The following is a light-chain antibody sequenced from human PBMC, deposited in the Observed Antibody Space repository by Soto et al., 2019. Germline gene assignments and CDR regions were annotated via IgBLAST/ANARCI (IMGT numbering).Light chain of an antibody. CDR1: QGISDY. CDR3: QNYNSAPWT. V-gene: IGKV1-27*01. J-gene: IGKJ1*01. Sequence: EIQMTHSPSSRSASVGDRVTITCRASQGISDYLAWYQQKPGKVPKLLIYAASTLQSGVPSPFSGSGSGTDFTLTISSLQPEDVATYYCQNYNSAPWTFGQGTKVDI. CDR2: AAS.